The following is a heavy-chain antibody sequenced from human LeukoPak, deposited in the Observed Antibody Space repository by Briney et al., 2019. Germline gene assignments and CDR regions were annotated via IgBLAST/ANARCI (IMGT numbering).Heavy chain of an antibody. J-gene: IGHJ6*02. CDR2: ISSSSSSI. D-gene: IGHD5-24*01. CDR3: ARVRKDGYNANYYYYGMDV. Sequence: GGSLRLSCAASGFTFSSYSMNWVRQAPGKELEWISYISSSSSSIYYADSVKGRFTISRDNAKNSLYLQMKSLRDEDTAVYYCARVRKDGYNANYYYYGMDVWGQGTTVTVSS. CDR1: GFTFSSYS. V-gene: IGHV3-48*02.